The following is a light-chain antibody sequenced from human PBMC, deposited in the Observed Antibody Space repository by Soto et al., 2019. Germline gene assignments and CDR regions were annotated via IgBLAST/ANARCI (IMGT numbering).Light chain of an antibody. V-gene: IGKV1-12*01. Sequence: DIQMSQSPSFVSAAVGDRVTLTCRASQDIRNLLVWYQQKPGKAPTLLIYTTSNLQRGVPSRFSGSGSGTHFTLTISSLQPEDFATYYCQQASSFPRTFGQGTKVE. J-gene: IGKJ1*01. CDR2: TTS. CDR3: QQASSFPRT. CDR1: QDIRNL.